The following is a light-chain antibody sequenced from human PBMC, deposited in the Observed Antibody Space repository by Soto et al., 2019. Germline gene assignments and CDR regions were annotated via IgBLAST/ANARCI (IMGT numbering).Light chain of an antibody. CDR3: LQDINHPWT. CDR1: QDIGTY. CDR2: AAS. Sequence: AIRMTQSPSSFSASTGDRVSITCRATQDIGTYLAWYQQIPGKAPKLLIYAASNLQTGVPSRFSASGSGTDFTLAISSLQPEDSATYYCLQDINHPWTFGQGTKVDIK. J-gene: IGKJ1*01. V-gene: IGKV1-8*01.